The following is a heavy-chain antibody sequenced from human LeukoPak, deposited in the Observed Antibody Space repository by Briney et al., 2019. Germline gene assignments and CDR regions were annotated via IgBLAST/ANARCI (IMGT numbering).Heavy chain of an antibody. V-gene: IGHV3-23*01. CDR2: ISGSSGST. J-gene: IGHJ4*02. Sequence: GASLRLSCAASGFTFSSYAMSWVRQAPGKGLEWVSAISGSSGSTYYADSVKGRFTISRDNSKNTLYLQMNSLRAEDTAVYYCAEDQTAPGMYYFDYWGQGTLVTVSS. CDR3: AEDQTAPGMYYFDY. D-gene: IGHD6-13*01. CDR1: GFTFSSYA.